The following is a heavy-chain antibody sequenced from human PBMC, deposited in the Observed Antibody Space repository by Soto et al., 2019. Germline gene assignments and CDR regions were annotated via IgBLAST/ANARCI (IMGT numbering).Heavy chain of an antibody. CDR1: GFTFSSYS. D-gene: IGHD2-2*01. J-gene: IGHJ4*02. CDR3: TRSEIVPAGTGPFDY. V-gene: IGHV3-21*01. CDR2: ISADGNYR. Sequence: AGGSLRLSCAASGFTFSSYSMSWVRQAPGKGLEWVSSISADGNYRNYADSLKGRFTISRDNAENSLYVQMNSLRVEDTAVYYCTRSEIVPAGTGPFDYWGQGALVTVSS.